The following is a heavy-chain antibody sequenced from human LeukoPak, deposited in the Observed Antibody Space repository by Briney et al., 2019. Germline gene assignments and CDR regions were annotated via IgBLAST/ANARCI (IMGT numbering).Heavy chain of an antibody. CDR1: GFTFGTYW. D-gene: IGHD1-26*01. Sequence: GGSLRLSCAASGFTFGTYWMHWVRQAPGKGLVWVSRINSDGSSTTYADSVKGRFTISRDNAKNTLYLQLNSLRADDTAVYYCARARGSGSLDYMDVWGKGTTVTVSS. J-gene: IGHJ6*03. V-gene: IGHV3-74*01. CDR3: ARARGSGSLDYMDV. CDR2: INSDGSST.